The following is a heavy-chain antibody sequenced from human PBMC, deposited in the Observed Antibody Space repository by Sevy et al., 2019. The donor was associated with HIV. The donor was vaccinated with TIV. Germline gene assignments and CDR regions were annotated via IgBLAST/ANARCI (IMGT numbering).Heavy chain of an antibody. CDR3: AKDRARLRTGQTRGYYYYGMDV. V-gene: IGHV3-30*18. CDR2: ISYDGSNK. Sequence: GGSLRLSCAASGFTFSSYGMHWVRQAPGKGLEWVAVISYDGSNKYYADSVKGRFTISRDNSKNTLYLQMNSLRAVDTAVYYCAKDRARLRTGQTRGYYYYGMDVWGQGTTVTVSS. D-gene: IGHD1-1*01. CDR1: GFTFSSYG. J-gene: IGHJ6*02.